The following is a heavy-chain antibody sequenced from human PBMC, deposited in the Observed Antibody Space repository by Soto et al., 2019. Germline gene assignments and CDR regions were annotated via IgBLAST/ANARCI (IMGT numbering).Heavy chain of an antibody. CDR1: GYTFTGYY. Sequence: ASVKVSCKASGYTFTGYYMHWVRQAPGQGLEWMGWINPNSGGTNYAQKFQGWVTMTRDTSISTAYMELSRLRSDDTAVYYCARDRYSSGWYPGWLWFDPWGQGTQVTVS. D-gene: IGHD6-19*01. CDR3: ARDRYSSGWYPGWLWFDP. J-gene: IGHJ5*02. CDR2: INPNSGGT. V-gene: IGHV1-2*04.